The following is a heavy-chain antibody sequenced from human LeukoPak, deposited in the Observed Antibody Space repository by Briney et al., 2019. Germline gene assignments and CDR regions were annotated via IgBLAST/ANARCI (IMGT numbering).Heavy chain of an antibody. CDR2: IHPSGST. J-gene: IGHJ4*02. CDR1: GGSISSYY. D-gene: IGHD4-17*01. CDR3: ARRNYGDYDHYFDY. Sequence: SETLFLTCTVSGGSISSYYWSWIRQPPGKGLEWIGYIHPSGSTNYNPSLKSRVTIPVDTSRNQFSLNLRSVTAADTAVYYCARRNYGDYDHYFDYWGQGILVTVSS. V-gene: IGHV4-59*08.